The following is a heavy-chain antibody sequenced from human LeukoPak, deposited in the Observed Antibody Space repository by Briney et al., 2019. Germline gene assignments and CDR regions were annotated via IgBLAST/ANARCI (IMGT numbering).Heavy chain of an antibody. CDR3: ARWIGGFDY. CDR1: GFTFSSYW. D-gene: IGHD3-10*01. J-gene: IGHJ4*02. Sequence: PGGSLRLSCAASGFTFSSYWMNWVRQTPGKGLEWVANIKQDGSEKYYVDPVEGRFTISRDNAKNSLYLQMNSLRAGDTAVYYCARWIGGFDYWGQGALVTVSS. V-gene: IGHV3-7*01. CDR2: IKQDGSEK.